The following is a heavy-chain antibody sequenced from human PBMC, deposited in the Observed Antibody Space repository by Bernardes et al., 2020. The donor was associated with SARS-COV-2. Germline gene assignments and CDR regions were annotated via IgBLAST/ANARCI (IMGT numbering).Heavy chain of an antibody. Sequence: SETLSLTCTVSGVSITSGDAYWSWIRQPPGKGLEWIGYIYHSGTTYYNPSLKSRLSISIDASKSQFSLELRSVTAADTAVYFCARDLKSDYGSGSFSYYYAGMDVWGQGTTVTVAS. V-gene: IGHV4-30-4*01. CDR2: IYHSGTT. CDR1: GVSITSGDAY. CDR3: ARDLKSDYGSGSFSYYYAGMDV. D-gene: IGHD3-10*01. J-gene: IGHJ6*02.